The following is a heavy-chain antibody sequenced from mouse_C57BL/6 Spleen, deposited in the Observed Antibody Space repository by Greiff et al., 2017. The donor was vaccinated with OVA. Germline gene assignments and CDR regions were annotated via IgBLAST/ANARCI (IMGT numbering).Heavy chain of an antibody. D-gene: IGHD2-3*01. CDR2: IRSKSNNYAT. J-gene: IGHJ3*01. Sequence: EVMLVESGGGLVQPKGSLKLSCAASGFSFNTYAMNWVRQAPGKGLEWVARIRSKSNNYATYYADSVKDRFTISRDDSESMLYLQMNNLKTEDTAMYYCVRHSYDGFAYWGQGTLVTVSA. CDR3: VRHSYDGFAY. V-gene: IGHV10-1*01. CDR1: GFSFNTYA.